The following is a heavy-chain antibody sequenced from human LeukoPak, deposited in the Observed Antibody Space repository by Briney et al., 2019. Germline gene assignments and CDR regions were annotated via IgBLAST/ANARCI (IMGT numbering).Heavy chain of an antibody. Sequence: GESLKISCKGSGYSFTSYWIGWVRQMPGKGLEWMGIIYPGDSDTRYGPSFQGQVTISADKSISTAYLQWSSLKASDTAMYYCARRFARGTYYFDDWGQGTLVTVSS. D-gene: IGHD3-10*01. CDR3: ARRFARGTYYFDD. CDR1: GYSFTSYW. CDR2: IYPGDSDT. J-gene: IGHJ4*02. V-gene: IGHV5-51*01.